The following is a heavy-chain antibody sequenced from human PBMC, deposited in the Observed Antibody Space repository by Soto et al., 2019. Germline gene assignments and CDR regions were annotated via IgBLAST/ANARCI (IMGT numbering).Heavy chain of an antibody. CDR3: ARDSGSYVYY. J-gene: IGHJ4*02. D-gene: IGHD1-26*01. CDR2: ISGYNGNT. V-gene: IGHV1-18*01. CDR1: GYTFTSYG. Sequence: QVQLVQSGAEVKKPGASVKVSCKASGYTFTSYGISWVRQAPGQGLEWMGWISGYNGNTHYAQKFQGRVTMTTDTSTSAAYMELRSLRSDDTTVYFCARDSGSYVYYWGQGTLVTVSS.